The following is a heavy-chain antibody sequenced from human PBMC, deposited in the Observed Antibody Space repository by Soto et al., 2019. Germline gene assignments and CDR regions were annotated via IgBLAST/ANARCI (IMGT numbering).Heavy chain of an antibody. D-gene: IGHD1-26*01. Sequence: VQLVQSGAEVKKPGSSVKVSCKASGGTFNTYGITWDRQASVQGLEWMGGIIPISGTIKFAQKFQGRLTITPDESSSNDYMELSSLTSEDTAVYYCASRERVDAFDVWGQGTVVTVSS. CDR3: ASRERVDAFDV. CDR1: GGTFNTYG. CDR2: IIPISGTI. J-gene: IGHJ3*01. V-gene: IGHV1-69*01.